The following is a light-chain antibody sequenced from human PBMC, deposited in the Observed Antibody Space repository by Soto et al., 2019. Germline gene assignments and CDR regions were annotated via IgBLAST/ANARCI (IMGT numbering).Light chain of an antibody. CDR3: QQYDSSPRT. CDR1: QSFTSRS. CDR2: GAS. Sequence: EIVLTRSPGTLSLSPGERATRSCRASQSFTSRSLAWYQQKPGLAPRLLISGASNRAAGIPDRFSGSGSGTDFTLTISRLEPEDFAVYYCQQYDSSPRTFGQGTKVDIK. J-gene: IGKJ1*01. V-gene: IGKV3-20*01.